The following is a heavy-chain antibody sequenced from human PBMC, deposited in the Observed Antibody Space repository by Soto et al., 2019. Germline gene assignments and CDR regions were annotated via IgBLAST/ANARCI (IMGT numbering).Heavy chain of an antibody. V-gene: IGHV4-4*02. J-gene: IGHJ3*01. CDR3: AYSTGWYRHDV. CDR2: IFHSGDT. Sequence: QVQLQESGPGLVKPSGTLSLTCAVSGDSISNSRWWTWVRQPPGKGLEWIGDIFHSGDTNYNPSLKXRXLXSXHKSQNQFSMKVSSVTAADTAVYYCAYSTGWYRHDVWGQGTLVTVSS. CDR1: GDSISNSRW. D-gene: IGHD6-19*01.